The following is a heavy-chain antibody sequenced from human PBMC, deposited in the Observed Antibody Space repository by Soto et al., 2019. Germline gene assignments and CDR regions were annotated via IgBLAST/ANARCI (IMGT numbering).Heavy chain of an antibody. V-gene: IGHV4-4*02. J-gene: IGHJ6*02. CDR1: GGSISTNNW. CDR3: ARSLSHYYGLDV. CDR2: IYHSGST. Sequence: QVQLQESGPGLVKPSGTLSLTCAVSGGSISTNNWWSWVRQPPGKGLEWIGEIYHSGSTNYNPSLQSRLTIPVDNSQNQFSLKLSSVTAADTAVYYCARSLSHYYGLDVWGQGTTVTVSS.